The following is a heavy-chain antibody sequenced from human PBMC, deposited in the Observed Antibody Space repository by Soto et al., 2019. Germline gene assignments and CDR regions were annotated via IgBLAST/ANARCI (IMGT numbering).Heavy chain of an antibody. D-gene: IGHD5-18*01. Sequence: SETLSLTCTVSGGSISSGGYYWSWIRQHPGKGLEWIGYIYYSGSTYYNPSLKSRVTISVDTSKNQFSLKLTSVTAADTAVYYCAREAAMVTDYYYGMDVWGQGTTVTVSS. CDR1: GGSISSGGYY. CDR3: AREAAMVTDYYYGMDV. CDR2: IYYSGST. J-gene: IGHJ6*02. V-gene: IGHV4-31*03.